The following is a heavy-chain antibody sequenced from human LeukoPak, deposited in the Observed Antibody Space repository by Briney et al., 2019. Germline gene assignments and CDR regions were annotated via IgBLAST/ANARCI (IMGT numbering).Heavy chain of an antibody. CDR1: GFTFSNAW. Sequence: PGGSLRLSCAASGFTFSNAWMSWVRQAPGKGLEWVGRIKSKTDGGTTDYAAPVKGRFTISRDDSKNTLYLQMNSLKTEDTAVYYCKIEVYSSSWYYYWGQGTLVTVSS. D-gene: IGHD6-13*01. CDR2: IKSKTDGGTT. J-gene: IGHJ4*02. V-gene: IGHV3-15*01. CDR3: KIEVYSSSWYYY.